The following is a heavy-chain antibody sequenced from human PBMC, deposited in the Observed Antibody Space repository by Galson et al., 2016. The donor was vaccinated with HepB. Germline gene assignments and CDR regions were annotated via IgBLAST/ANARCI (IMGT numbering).Heavy chain of an antibody. J-gene: IGHJ4*02. CDR3: ARGGIHNHGSDY. D-gene: IGHD5-24*01. CDR2: IYPGDAET. CDR1: GYNFDRYW. Sequence: QSGAEVKKPGNSLKISCEGIGYNFDRYWIAWVRQKPGGGLEWMGIIYPGDAETTYSPSFQGQVTISVDRSNKTAFLSWSSLKASDSGIYYCARGGIHNHGSDYWGQGTLVTVSS. V-gene: IGHV5-51*01.